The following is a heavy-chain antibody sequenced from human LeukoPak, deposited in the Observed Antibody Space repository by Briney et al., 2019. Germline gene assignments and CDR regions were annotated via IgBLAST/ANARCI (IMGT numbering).Heavy chain of an antibody. J-gene: IGHJ6*02. CDR3: ARDRRIAAAGTYYYYGMDV. V-gene: IGHV4-59*01. D-gene: IGHD6-13*01. CDR1: GGSISSYY. CDR2: IYYSGST. Sequence: SETLSLTCTGSGGSISSYYWSWIRQPPGKGLEWIGYIYYSGSTNYNPSLKSRVTISVDTSKNQFSLKLSSVTAADTAVYYCARDRRIAAAGTYYYYGMDVWGQGTTVTVSS.